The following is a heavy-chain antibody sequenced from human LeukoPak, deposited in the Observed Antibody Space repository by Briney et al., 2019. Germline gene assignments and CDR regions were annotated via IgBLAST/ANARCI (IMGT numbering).Heavy chain of an antibody. J-gene: IGHJ3*02. CDR1: GYTFTGYY. CDR2: INPNSGGT. CDR3: ARKQQLFSSPDAFDI. D-gene: IGHD6-13*01. Sequence: ASVKVSCKASGYTFTGYYMHWVRQAPGQGLEWMGWINPNSGGTNYAQKFQGRVTMTRDTSISTAYMELSRLGSDDTAVYYCARKQQLFSSPDAFDIWGQGTMVTVSS. V-gene: IGHV1-2*02.